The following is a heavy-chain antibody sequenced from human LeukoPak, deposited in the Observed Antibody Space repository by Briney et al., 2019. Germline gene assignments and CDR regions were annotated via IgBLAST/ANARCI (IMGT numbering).Heavy chain of an antibody. CDR2: ISGSSSDT. J-gene: IGHJ4*02. D-gene: IGHD3-22*01. CDR1: GFTFSNYR. CDR3: ARARPIDY. V-gene: IGHV3-21*01. Sequence: GGSLRLSCAASGFTFSNYRMNWVRQAPGKGLEWVSSISGSSSDTRYADSVKGRFTISRDNAKNSLFLQMDSLRAEDTALYYCARARPIDYWGQGTLVTVSS.